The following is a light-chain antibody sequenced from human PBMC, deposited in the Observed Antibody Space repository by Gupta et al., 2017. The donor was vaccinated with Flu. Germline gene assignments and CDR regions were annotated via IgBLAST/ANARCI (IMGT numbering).Light chain of an antibody. Sequence: GDRVTITCRASHNIINYLNWYQQKSGKAPELLIYATSFLETGVPSRFSGSGSGTDFSLTISSLQPEDSATYYCQQCCSLPLTFGGGTRVEI. CDR1: HNIINY. CDR2: ATS. J-gene: IGKJ4*01. V-gene: IGKV1-33*01. CDR3: QQCCSLPLT.